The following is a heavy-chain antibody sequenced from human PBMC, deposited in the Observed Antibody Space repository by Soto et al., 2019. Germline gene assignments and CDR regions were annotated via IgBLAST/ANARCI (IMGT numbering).Heavy chain of an antibody. D-gene: IGHD6-13*01. CDR1: GGSISSSSYY. J-gene: IGHJ4*02. Sequence: PSETLSLTCTVSGGSISSSSYYWGWIRQPPGRGMEWIGSIYYSGSTYYNPSLKSRVTISVDTSKNQFSLKLSSVTAADTAVYYCARRRVFGGAAAGTFRSLEKYYFDYWGQGTLVTVSS. CDR2: IYYSGST. V-gene: IGHV4-39*01. CDR3: ARRRVFGGAAAGTFRSLEKYYFDY.